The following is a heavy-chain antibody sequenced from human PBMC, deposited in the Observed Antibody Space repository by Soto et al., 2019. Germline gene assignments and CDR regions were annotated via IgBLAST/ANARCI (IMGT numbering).Heavy chain of an antibody. Sequence: QVQLVQSGAEVKKPGASVKVSCKASGYTFTSYDINWVRQATGQGLEWMGWMNPNSGKTGYAQKFQGRVTMTRNTSISTAYMELGSLRSEDTAVYYCARAGRVGCSSTSCYFGWFDPWGQGTLVTVSS. CDR3: ARAGRVGCSSTSCYFGWFDP. CDR1: GYTFTSYD. D-gene: IGHD2-2*01. CDR2: MNPNSGKT. J-gene: IGHJ5*02. V-gene: IGHV1-8*01.